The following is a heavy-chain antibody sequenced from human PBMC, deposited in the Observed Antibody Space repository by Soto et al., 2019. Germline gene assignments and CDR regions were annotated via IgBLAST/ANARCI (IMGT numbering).Heavy chain of an antibody. J-gene: IGHJ5*02. V-gene: IGHV4-34*01. CDR1: GGSFSGYY. Sequence: SETLSLTCAVYGGSFSGYYWSWIRQPPGKGLEWIGEINHSGSTNYNPTLKSRVTISVDTSKNQFSLKLSSVTAADTAVYYCARGYSSSWYRPPWFDPWGQATLVS. D-gene: IGHD6-13*01. CDR3: ARGYSSSWYRPPWFDP. CDR2: INHSGST.